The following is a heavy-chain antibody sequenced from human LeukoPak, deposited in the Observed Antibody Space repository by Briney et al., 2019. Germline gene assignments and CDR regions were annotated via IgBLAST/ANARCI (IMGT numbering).Heavy chain of an antibody. CDR2: IYSSGST. Sequence: SETLSLTCAVSGASVSGSNYYWGWIRQPPGKGLEWIGNIYSSGSTYYNASLQSRVTISIDTSKNQFSLRLNSVTAADTAMYYCAKSGGYGLIDYWGQGTRVTVSS. J-gene: IGHJ4*02. CDR1: GASVSGSNYY. D-gene: IGHD1-26*01. V-gene: IGHV4-39*01. CDR3: AKSGGYGLIDY.